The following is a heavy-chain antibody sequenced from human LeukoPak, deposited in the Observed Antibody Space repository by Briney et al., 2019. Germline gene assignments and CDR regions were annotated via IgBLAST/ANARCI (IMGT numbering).Heavy chain of an antibody. CDR2: IKQDGSEK. CDR1: GFTFSSYW. Sequence: PGGSLRLSCAASGFTFSSYWMSWVRQAPGKGLEWVANIKQDGSEKYYVDSVKGRFTISRDNAKNSLYLQMNSLRSEDTAVYYCARDRRATPYYYYYMDVWGKGTTVTVSS. J-gene: IGHJ6*03. CDR3: ARDRRATPYYYYYMDV. V-gene: IGHV3-7*03.